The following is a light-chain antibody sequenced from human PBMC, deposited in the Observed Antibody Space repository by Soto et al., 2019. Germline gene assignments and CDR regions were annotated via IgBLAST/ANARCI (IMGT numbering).Light chain of an antibody. CDR2: GTS. J-gene: IGKJ5*01. Sequence: EIVMTQSPVTLPVSPGERATLSCRASQSVSSLLAWYQQKPGQAPRLLIYGTSTRATGIPARFSGSGSGIEFTLTISSLQSEDFAVYYCQQYNKWPLTFGQGTRLEIK. CDR1: QSVSSL. V-gene: IGKV3-15*01. CDR3: QQYNKWPLT.